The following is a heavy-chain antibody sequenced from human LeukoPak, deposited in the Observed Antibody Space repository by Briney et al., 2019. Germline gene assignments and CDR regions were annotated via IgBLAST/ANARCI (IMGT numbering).Heavy chain of an antibody. CDR2: MSWNSGSI. V-gene: IGHV3-9*01. D-gene: IGHD3-22*01. Sequence: GGSLRLSCAASGFTFDDYSMHWVRQAPGKGLEWVSGMSWNSGSIVYADSVKCRFTISRDNAKNSLYLQMNSVRAEDTALYYCAKGTYYYESSGYLDWYYFDYWGQGTLVTVSS. CDR1: GFTFDDYS. J-gene: IGHJ4*02. CDR3: AKGTYYYESSGYLDWYYFDY.